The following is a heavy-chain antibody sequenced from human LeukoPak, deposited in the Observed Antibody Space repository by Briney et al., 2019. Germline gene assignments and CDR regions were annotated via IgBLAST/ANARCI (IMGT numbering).Heavy chain of an antibody. Sequence: GAALRLSCVATEFTYRNYDMHWVRHATGKGLERVSSIGTGGDTYYPDSVKGRFTISRENAKSSLYLQMNSLRVEDTAVYYCATEERVNSQSYGFYGMEVWGQGTTVTVSS. J-gene: IGHJ6*02. CDR2: IGTGGDT. CDR1: EFTYRNYD. D-gene: IGHD3-10*01. CDR3: ATEERVNSQSYGFYGMEV. V-gene: IGHV3-13*01.